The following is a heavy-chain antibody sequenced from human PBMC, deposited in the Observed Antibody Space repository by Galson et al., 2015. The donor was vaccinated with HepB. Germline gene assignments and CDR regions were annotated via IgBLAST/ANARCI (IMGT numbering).Heavy chain of an antibody. CDR2: IKSDGSDT. J-gene: IGHJ4*02. D-gene: IGHD3-16*01. V-gene: IGHV3-74*01. CDR3: AVRGGS. CDR1: GFTFSDYW. Sequence: SLRLSCAASGFTFSDYWMYWARQSPGKGLEWVSRIKSDGSDTNYAESVKGRFTISRDNGKNTLFLQMNSLRGEDTAAYYCAVRGGSWGQGTLVTVSS.